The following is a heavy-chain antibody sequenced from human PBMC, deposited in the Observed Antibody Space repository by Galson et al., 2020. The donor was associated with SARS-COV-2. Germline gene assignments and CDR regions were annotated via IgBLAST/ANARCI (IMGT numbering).Heavy chain of an antibody. CDR3: ARNFGSGSYFPFDY. V-gene: IGHV3-30*04. CDR2: ISYDGSNK. CDR1: GFTFSSYA. J-gene: IGHJ4*02. Sequence: GGSLRLFCAASGFTFSSYAMHWVRQAPGKGLEWVAVISYDGSNKYYADSVKGRFTISRDNSKNTLYLQMNSLRAEDTAVYYCARNFGSGSYFPFDYWGQGTLVTVSS. D-gene: IGHD1-26*01.